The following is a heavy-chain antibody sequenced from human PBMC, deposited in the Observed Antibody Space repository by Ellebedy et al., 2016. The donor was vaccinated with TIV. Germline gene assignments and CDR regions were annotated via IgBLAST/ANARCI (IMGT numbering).Heavy chain of an antibody. D-gene: IGHD2-21*01. V-gene: IGHV3-11*03. CDR2: ISSSSSYT. CDR1: GFTFSDYY. CDR3: WTGVTTLVCGGCYYGMDV. J-gene: IGHJ6*02. Sequence: GGSLRLSXAASGFTFSDYYMSWIRQAPGKGLEWVSYISSSSSYTNYADSVKGRFTISRDNAKNSLYLQMNSLRAEDTAVYYCWTGVTTLVCGGCYYGMDVWGQGTTVTVSS.